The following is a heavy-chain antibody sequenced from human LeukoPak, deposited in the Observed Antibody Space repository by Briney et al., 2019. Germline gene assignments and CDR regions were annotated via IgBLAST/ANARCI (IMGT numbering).Heavy chain of an antibody. V-gene: IGHV3-53*01. CDR2: IYSGGST. CDR3: ARDFPYYYDSSSYLGAFDI. D-gene: IGHD3-22*01. J-gene: IGHJ3*02. Sequence: GGSLRLSCAASGFDVSSNYMHWVRQAPGKRLEWVSVIYSGGSTYYADSVKGRFTFSRDNSKNTLYLQMNSLRAEDTAVYYCARDFPYYYDSSSYLGAFDIWGQGTVVTVSS. CDR1: GFDVSSNY.